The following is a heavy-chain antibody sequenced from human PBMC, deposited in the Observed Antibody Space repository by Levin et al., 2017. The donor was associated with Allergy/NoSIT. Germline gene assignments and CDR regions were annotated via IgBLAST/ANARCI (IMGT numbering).Heavy chain of an antibody. CDR3: AREFPAAGGFDN. Sequence: GGSLRLSCAASGFNFSSYWMSWVRQAPGKGLEWVANIKHDYSEKHYVDSVKGRFTISRDNAKNSLYLQMNSLRAEDTSMYYCAREFPAAGGFDNWGQGTLVTVSS. CDR2: IKHDYSEK. CDR1: GFNFSSYW. J-gene: IGHJ4*02. D-gene: IGHD6-13*01. V-gene: IGHV3-7*04.